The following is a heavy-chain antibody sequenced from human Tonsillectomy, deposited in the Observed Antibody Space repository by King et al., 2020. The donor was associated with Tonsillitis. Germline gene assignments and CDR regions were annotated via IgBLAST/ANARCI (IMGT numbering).Heavy chain of an antibody. CDR3: ARHLDFWSGYPNWFDP. V-gene: IGHV4-39*01. J-gene: IGHJ5*02. D-gene: IGHD3-3*01. Sequence: QLQESGPGLVKPSETLSLTCTVSGGSISSSSYCWGWIRQPPGKGLEWIGSIYYSGSTDYNPSLKSRVKIFVDTSKNQFSVNLSSATAADTAVYYCARHLDFWSGYPNWFDPWGQGTLVTVSS. CDR1: GGSISSSSYC. CDR2: IYYSGST.